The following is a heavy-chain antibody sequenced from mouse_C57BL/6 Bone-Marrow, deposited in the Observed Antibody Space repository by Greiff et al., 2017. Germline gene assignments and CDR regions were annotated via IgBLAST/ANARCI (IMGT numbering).Heavy chain of an antibody. CDR3: ARGNYYGSRDY. D-gene: IGHD1-1*01. V-gene: IGHV1-76*01. Sequence: QVQLQQSGAELVRPGASVKLSCKASGYTFTDYYINWVKQRPGQGLEWIARIYPGSGNTYYNEKFKGKATLTAEKSSSTAYMQLSSLTSEDSAVSFCARGNYYGSRDYWGQGTTLTVSS. CDR2: IYPGSGNT. CDR1: GYTFTDYY. J-gene: IGHJ2*01.